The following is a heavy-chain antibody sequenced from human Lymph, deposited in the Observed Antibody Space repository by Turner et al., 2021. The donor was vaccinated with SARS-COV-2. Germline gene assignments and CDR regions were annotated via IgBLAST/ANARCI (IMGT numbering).Heavy chain of an antibody. Sequence: QVQLVQSGAEEKKPGVPVQVSCKASGYTFNSYYMHWVRQAPGQGHEWMGIINPSDDSTSYAKKFQGRVTMTRDTSTSTVYMELSSLRSEDAAVYYCARVGPGGFDYWGQGTPVTVSS. J-gene: IGHJ4*02. D-gene: IGHD2-15*01. CDR1: GYTFNSYY. CDR2: INPSDDST. CDR3: ARVGPGGFDY. V-gene: IGHV1-46*02.